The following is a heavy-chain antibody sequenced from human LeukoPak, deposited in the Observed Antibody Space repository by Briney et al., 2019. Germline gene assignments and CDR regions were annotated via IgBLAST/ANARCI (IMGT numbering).Heavy chain of an antibody. CDR3: ARGQYYDFWSDYYGRDAFDF. CDR1: GGSFSGYY. D-gene: IGHD3-3*01. V-gene: IGHV4-34*01. Sequence: PSETLSLTCAVYGGSFSGYYWSWIRQPPGEGLEWIGEINHNGSTNYNPSLKSRVTISAATSKNQFSLKLSSVTAADTAVYYCARGQYYDFWSDYYGRDAFDFWGQGTMVTVSS. CDR2: INHNGST. J-gene: IGHJ3*01.